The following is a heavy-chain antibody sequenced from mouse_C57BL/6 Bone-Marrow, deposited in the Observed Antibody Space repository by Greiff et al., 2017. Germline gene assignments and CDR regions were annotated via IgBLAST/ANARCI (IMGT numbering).Heavy chain of an antibody. D-gene: IGHD1-1*01. V-gene: IGHV1-9*01. Sequence: QVQLKQPGAELMKPGASVKLSCKATGYTFTGYWIEWVKQRPGHGLEWIGEILPGGGSTNYNEKFKGKATFTVDTSSNTAYMQLSSLTTEDSAIYYCARECRTVDYAMDYWGQGTSVTVSS. J-gene: IGHJ4*01. CDR2: ILPGGGST. CDR3: ARECRTVDYAMDY. CDR1: GYTFTGYW.